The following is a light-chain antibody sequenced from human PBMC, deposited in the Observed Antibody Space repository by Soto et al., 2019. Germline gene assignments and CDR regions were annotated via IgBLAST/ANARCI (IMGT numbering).Light chain of an antibody. CDR1: QSVSSNY. CDR3: QQYGSSPWT. CDR2: GAS. J-gene: IGKJ1*01. Sequence: EIVLTQSPGTLSLSPGERATLSCRASQSVSSNYLAWYQQKPGQAPRPLIYGASSRATGIPDRFSGSGAGTDFTLTISRLEFEDFAGYYWQQYGSSPWTFGQGTKVDIK. V-gene: IGKV3-20*01.